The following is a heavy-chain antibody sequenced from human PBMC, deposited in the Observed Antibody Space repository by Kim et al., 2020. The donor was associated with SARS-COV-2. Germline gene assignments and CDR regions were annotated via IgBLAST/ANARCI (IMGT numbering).Heavy chain of an antibody. D-gene: IGHD1-26*01. J-gene: IGHJ4*02. CDR2: IYYSGST. CDR3: ARQKGGGGGYNYWTVPFGAGGSYPYYFDY. V-gene: IGHV4-39*01. CDR1: GGSISSSSYY. Sequence: SETLSLTCTVSGGSISSSSYYWGWIRQPPGKGLEWIGSIYYSGSTYYNPSLKSRITISVDTSKNQFSLKLSSVTAADTAVYYCARQKGGGGGYNYWTVPFGAGGSYPYYFDYWGQGTLVTVSS.